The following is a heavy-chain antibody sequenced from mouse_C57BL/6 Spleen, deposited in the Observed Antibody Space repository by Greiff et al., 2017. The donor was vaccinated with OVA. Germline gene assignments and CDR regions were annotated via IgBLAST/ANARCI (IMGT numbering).Heavy chain of an antibody. D-gene: IGHD2-10*02. J-gene: IGHJ2*01. V-gene: IGHV1-52*01. Sequence: VQLQQSGAELVRPGSSVKLSCKASGYTFTSYWMHWVKQRPIQGLEWIGNIDPSDSETHYNQKFKDKATLTVDKSSSTAYMQLSSLTSEDSAVYYCARGYGNYEGYFDYWGQGTTLTVSS. CDR2: IDPSDSET. CDR1: GYTFTSYW. CDR3: ARGYGNYEGYFDY.